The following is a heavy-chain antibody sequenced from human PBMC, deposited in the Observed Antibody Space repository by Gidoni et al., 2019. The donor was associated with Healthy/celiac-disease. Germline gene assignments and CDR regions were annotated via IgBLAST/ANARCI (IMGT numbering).Heavy chain of an antibody. D-gene: IGHD4-4*01. V-gene: IGHV4-34*01. CDR3: ARGMTTVTTGEFDY. CDR2: INHSGST. Sequence: GLLKPSETLSLTCAVYGGSFSGYYWSWIRQPPGKGLEWIGEINHSGSTNYNPSLKSRVTISGDTSKNQFSLKLSSVTAADTAVYYCARGMTTVTTGEFDYWGQGTLVTVSS. CDR1: GGSFSGYY. J-gene: IGHJ4*02.